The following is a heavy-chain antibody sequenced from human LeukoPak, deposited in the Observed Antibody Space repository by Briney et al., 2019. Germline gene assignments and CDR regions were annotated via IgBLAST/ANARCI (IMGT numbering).Heavy chain of an antibody. V-gene: IGHV4-34*01. J-gene: IGHJ3*02. CDR1: GGSFSGYY. CDR2: INHSGST. CDR3: LRCRQWSSVGNFDI. Sequence: PSETLSLTCAVYGGSFSGYYWSWIRQPPGKGLEWIGEINHSGSTNYNPSLKSRVTISVDTSKNQFSLKLSSVTAADTAVYYCLRCRQWSSVGNFDIWGQGTMITVSS. D-gene: IGHD6-19*01.